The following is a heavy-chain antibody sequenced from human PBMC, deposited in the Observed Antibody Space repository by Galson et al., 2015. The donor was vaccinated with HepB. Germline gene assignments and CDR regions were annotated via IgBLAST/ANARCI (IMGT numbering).Heavy chain of an antibody. CDR1: GFTFSNYA. J-gene: IGHJ1*01. V-gene: IGHV3-23*01. D-gene: IGHD2-2*01. CDR2: LSGSGSRT. Sequence: SLRLSCAASGFTFSNYAMTWVRQAPGKGLEWVSALSGSGSRTYYADSVKGRFTISRDNAKNTVYLQMYSLRAEDTAIYYCAKDMTYQGEYFQHWGQGALVTVSS. CDR3: AKDMTYQGEYFQH.